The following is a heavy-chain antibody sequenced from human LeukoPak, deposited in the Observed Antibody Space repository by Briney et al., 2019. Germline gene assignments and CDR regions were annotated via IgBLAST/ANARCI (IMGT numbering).Heavy chain of an antibody. Sequence: SSETLSLTCAVYGGSFSGYYWSWIRQPPGKGLEWIGSSYHRGSTYYNPSLKNRVTISIDMSKNQFSLKVNSVTAADTAVYYCARDGGSYESPYWYFDLWGRGTLVTVSS. CDR1: GGSFSGYY. CDR3: ARDGGSYESPYWYFDL. CDR2: SYHRGST. D-gene: IGHD1-26*01. J-gene: IGHJ2*01. V-gene: IGHV4-34*01.